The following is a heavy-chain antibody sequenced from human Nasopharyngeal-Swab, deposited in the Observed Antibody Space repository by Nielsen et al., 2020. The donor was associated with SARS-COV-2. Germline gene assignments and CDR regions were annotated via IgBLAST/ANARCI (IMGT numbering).Heavy chain of an antibody. CDR3: TRDTPAMFAY. CDR2: ICSSGDYI. CDR1: GFTFSIYT. J-gene: IGHJ4*02. Sequence: GESLKISCAASGFTFSIYTMNWVRQAPGKGLEWVSAICSSGDYIYHAASVKGRFTISRDNAKNSLYLQMNSLRAEDTAVYYCTRDTPAMFAYWGQGTLVTVSS. V-gene: IGHV3-21*01.